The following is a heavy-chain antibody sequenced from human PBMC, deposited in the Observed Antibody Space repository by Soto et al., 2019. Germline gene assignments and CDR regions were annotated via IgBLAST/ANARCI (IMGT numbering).Heavy chain of an antibody. CDR2: INHSGST. V-gene: IGHV4-34*01. J-gene: IGHJ4*02. CDR1: GGSFSGYY. D-gene: IGHD6-6*01. Sequence: SETLSLTCAAYGGSFSGYYWGWIRQPPGKGLEWIGEINHSGSTNYNPSLKSRVTISVDTSKNQFSLKLSSVTAADTALYYCARRGRVSSSKKMTLDYWGQGTLVTVSS. CDR3: ARRGRVSSSKKMTLDY.